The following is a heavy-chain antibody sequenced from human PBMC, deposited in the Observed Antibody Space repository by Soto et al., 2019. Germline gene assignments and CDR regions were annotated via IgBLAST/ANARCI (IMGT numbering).Heavy chain of an antibody. J-gene: IGHJ5*02. CDR1: AGSLGSGGYS. Sequence: TRSLTCSVAAGSLGSGGYSWSWIRPPPGKGLEWIWYIYHSGSTYYNPSLKSRVTISVDRPKNQFSLKLSSVIAADTAVYYCARDPWVGAWGPGTLVTFS. CDR3: ARDPWVGA. V-gene: IGHV4-30-2*01. CDR2: IYHSGST. D-gene: IGHD3-10*01.